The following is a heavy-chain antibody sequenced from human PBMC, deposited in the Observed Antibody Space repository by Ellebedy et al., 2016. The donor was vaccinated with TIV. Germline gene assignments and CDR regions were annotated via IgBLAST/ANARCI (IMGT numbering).Heavy chain of an antibody. V-gene: IGHV5-51*01. CDR3: ARRTGVAVGATPFDY. CDR2: IYPGDSDT. CDR1: GYSFTSYW. Sequence: GESLKISCKGSGYSFTSYWIGWVRQMSGKGLEWMGIIYPGDSDTRYSPSFQGQVTISADKSISTAYLQWSSLKASDTAMYYCARRTGVAVGATPFDYWGQGTLVTVSS. J-gene: IGHJ4*02. D-gene: IGHD1-26*01.